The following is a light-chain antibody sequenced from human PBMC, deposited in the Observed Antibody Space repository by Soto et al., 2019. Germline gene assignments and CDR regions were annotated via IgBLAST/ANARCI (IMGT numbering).Light chain of an antibody. CDR3: QQSYSTPLT. J-gene: IGKJ4*01. Sequence: DIQMTQSPSSLSASXGDRVTITXXASQSISSYLNWYQQKPGKAPKLLIYAASSLQSGVPSRFSGSGSGTDFTLTISSLQPEDFATYYCQQSYSTPLTFGGGTKVDI. CDR1: QSISSY. CDR2: AAS. V-gene: IGKV1-39*01.